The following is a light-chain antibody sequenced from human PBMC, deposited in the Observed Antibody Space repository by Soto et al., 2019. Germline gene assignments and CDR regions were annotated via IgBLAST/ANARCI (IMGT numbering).Light chain of an antibody. V-gene: IGLV1-44*01. CDR2: SNN. J-gene: IGLJ1*01. Sequence: QSALTQPPSTSGTPGQRVTISCSGSSSNIGRNTVNWYQHLPGTAPKLLIYSNNQRPSGVPDRFSGSKSGTSASLAVSGLQSEDEADYYCAAWDDSLNGYVFGTGTKLTVL. CDR1: SSNIGRNT. CDR3: AAWDDSLNGYV.